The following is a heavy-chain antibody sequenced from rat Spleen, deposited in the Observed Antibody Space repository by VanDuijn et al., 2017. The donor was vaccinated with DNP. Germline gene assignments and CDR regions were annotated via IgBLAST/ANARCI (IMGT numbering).Heavy chain of an antibody. J-gene: IGHJ2*01. CDR3: VRWYNSGSYFDY. Sequence: EVQLVETGGGLVQPGRSLKLSCVASGFTFNTYWMFWVRQAPGKGLEWVASINPDGASTYYLDSVKGRFTISRDTAKSTLYLQMNSLRSEDMATYYCVRWYNSGSYFDYWGQGVMVTVSS. CDR1: GFTFNTYW. D-gene: IGHD4-3*01. V-gene: IGHV5-58*01. CDR2: INPDGAST.